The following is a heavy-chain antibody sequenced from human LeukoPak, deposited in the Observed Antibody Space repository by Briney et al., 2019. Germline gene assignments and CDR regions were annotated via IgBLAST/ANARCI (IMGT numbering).Heavy chain of an antibody. CDR3: ARDSITIFGVVTN. V-gene: IGHV3-7*01. Sequence: GGSLRLSCAASGFTFSSYWTSWVRQVPGKGLEWVANIKQDGSEKYYVDSAKGRFTISRDNAKNSLYLQMNSLRAEDTAVYYCARDSITIFGVVTNWGQGTLVTVSS. CDR1: GFTFSSYW. J-gene: IGHJ4*02. CDR2: IKQDGSEK. D-gene: IGHD3-3*01.